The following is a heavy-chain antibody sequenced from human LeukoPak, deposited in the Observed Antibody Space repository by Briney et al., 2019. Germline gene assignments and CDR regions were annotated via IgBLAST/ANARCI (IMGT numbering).Heavy chain of an antibody. V-gene: IGHV1-2*02. CDR1: GYTFTGYY. D-gene: IGHD3-10*01. Sequence: ASMKVSCKASGYTFTGYYIHWLRQAPGQGLEWMGFINPNSGGTNYAQKFQGRVTMTRDTSISTAYMELSSLTSDDTAVYYCARDLEGYHYGSGNYPQGGQGTLITVSS. CDR3: ARDLEGYHYGSGNYPQ. J-gene: IGHJ4*02. CDR2: INPNSGGT.